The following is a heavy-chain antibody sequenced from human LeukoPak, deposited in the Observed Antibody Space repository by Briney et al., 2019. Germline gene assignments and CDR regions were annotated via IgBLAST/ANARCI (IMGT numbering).Heavy chain of an antibody. CDR3: ARDLNWETY. CDR2: ISGSGGST. Sequence: GGSLRLSCAASGFTFSNYAMNWVRQAPGKGLEWVSAISGSGGSTYYAGSVKGRFTISRDNSKNTLYLQMNSLRVEDTAVYYCARDLNWETYWGQGTLVSVSS. V-gene: IGHV3-23*01. D-gene: IGHD7-27*01. CDR1: GFTFSNYA. J-gene: IGHJ4*02.